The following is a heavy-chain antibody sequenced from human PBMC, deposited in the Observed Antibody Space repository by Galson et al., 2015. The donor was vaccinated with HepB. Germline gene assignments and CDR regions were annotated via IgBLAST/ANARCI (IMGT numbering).Heavy chain of an antibody. D-gene: IGHD1-26*01. CDR3: ARQWELQRAFDI. CDR1: GYTFTSYG. Sequence: SVKVSCKASGYTFTSYGFNWVRQAPGQGLEWMGWISVYNGNTNYAQKFQGRVTMSTDTSTNRVYMELRSLRPDDTAVYYCARQWELQRAFDIWGQGTMVIVSS. J-gene: IGHJ3*02. V-gene: IGHV1-18*04. CDR2: ISVYNGNT.